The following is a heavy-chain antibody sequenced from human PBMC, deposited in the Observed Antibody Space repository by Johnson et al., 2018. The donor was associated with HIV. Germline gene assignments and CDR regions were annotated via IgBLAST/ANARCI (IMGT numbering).Heavy chain of an antibody. D-gene: IGHD3-22*01. CDR1: GFSFDDFG. Sequence: VLLVESGGVVVQPGGSLRLSCAASGFSFDDFGMSWVRQAPGKGLEWVSSISSSGGSTYYADSVKGRFTISRANSKNTLYLQMNSLRVEDTATYYCAKDQGAGEVTMRVVVTPPARAFDVWGQGTMVTVSS. CDR2: ISSSGGST. CDR3: AKDQGAGEVTMRVVVTPPARAFDV. V-gene: IGHV3-23*04. J-gene: IGHJ3*01.